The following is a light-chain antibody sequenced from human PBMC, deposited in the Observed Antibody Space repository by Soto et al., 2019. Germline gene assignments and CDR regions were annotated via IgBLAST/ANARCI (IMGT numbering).Light chain of an antibody. V-gene: IGKV2-30*01. CDR1: QSLEYTDGKTY. CDR3: MQGSYWPWT. Sequence: DAVLTHSPLSLPVTPGQPASISCRSSQSLEYTDGKTYLNWYQRRPGQSPRRLIYKVSNRDFGVPDRFSGSGSGTAFTLEISGVEAEDVGVYYCMQGSYWPWTFGQGTKVDIK. CDR2: KVS. J-gene: IGKJ1*01.